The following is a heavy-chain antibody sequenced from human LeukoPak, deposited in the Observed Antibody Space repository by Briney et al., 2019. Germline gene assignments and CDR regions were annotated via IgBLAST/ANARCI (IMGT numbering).Heavy chain of an antibody. Sequence: PGGSLRLSCAASGFTFSMHGMHWVRQAPGKGLEWVSAISGSGGSTYYADSVKGRFTISRDNSKNTLYLQMNSLRAEDTAVYYCAKEASARGGERFDYWGQGTLVTVSS. V-gene: IGHV3-23*01. CDR2: ISGSGGST. D-gene: IGHD3-16*01. CDR3: AKEASARGGERFDY. J-gene: IGHJ4*02. CDR1: GFTFSMHG.